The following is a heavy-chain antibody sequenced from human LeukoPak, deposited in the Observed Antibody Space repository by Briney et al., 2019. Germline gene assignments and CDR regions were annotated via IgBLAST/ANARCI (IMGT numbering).Heavy chain of an antibody. CDR3: ARVKPAAILSYFDY. CDR2: IYSGGST. D-gene: IGHD2-2*01. CDR1: GFTVSSNY. J-gene: IGHJ4*02. V-gene: IGHV3-53*01. Sequence: GGSLRLSCAASGFTVSSNYMGWVRQAPGKGLEWVSVIYSGGSTYYADSVKGRFTISRDNSKNTLYLQMNSLRAEDTAVYYCARVKPAAILSYFDYWGQGTLVTVSS.